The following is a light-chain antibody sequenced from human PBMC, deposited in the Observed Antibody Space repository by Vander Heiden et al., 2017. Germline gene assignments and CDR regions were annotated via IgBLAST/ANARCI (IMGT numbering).Light chain of an antibody. CDR2: GNN. Sequence: QSVLTQPPSVSAAPGQRVPISCTGSTSNIGARFDVHWYQQLPGTAPKLLIYGNNNRPSGVPDRFSGSKSGTSASLAITGLQAEDEADYYCQSYDDSLSGSLFGGGTKLTVL. V-gene: IGLV1-40*01. CDR3: QSYDDSLSGSL. J-gene: IGLJ2*01. CDR1: TSNIGARFD.